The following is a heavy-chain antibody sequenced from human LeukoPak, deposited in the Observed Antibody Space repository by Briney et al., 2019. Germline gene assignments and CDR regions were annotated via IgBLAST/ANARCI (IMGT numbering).Heavy chain of an antibody. V-gene: IGHV3-11*01. CDR2: ISSSGSTI. J-gene: IGHJ4*02. CDR3: ASAPYYYDSSGYYPLGY. D-gene: IGHD3-22*01. Sequence: GGSLRLPCAASGFTFSDYYMSWIRQAPGKGLEWVSYISSSGSTIYYADSEKGRFTISRDNAKNSLYLQMNSLRAEDTAVYYCASAPYYYDSSGYYPLGYWGQGTLVTVSS. CDR1: GFTFSDYY.